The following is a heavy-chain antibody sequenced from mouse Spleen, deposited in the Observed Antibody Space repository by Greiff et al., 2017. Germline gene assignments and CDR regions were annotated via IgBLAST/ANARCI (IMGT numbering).Heavy chain of an antibody. CDR1: GYTFTEYI. Sequence: VKLMESGAGLVKPGASVKLSCKASGYTFTEYIIHWVKQRSGQGLEWIGWFYPGSGSIKYNEKFKDKATLTADKSSSTVYMELSRLTSEDSAVYFCARHEYDYDGAWFAYWGQGTLVTVSA. V-gene: IGHV1-62-2*01. D-gene: IGHD2-4*01. CDR2: FYPGSGSI. CDR3: ARHEYDYDGAWFAY. J-gene: IGHJ3*01.